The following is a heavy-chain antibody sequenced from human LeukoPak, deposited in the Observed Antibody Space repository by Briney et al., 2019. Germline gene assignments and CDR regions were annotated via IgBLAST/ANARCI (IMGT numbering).Heavy chain of an antibody. CDR2: IYPGDPDI. CDR3: ARQMSVAGWPSHFDH. CDR1: EYSFTSTW. D-gene: IGHD6-19*01. V-gene: IGHV5-51*01. J-gene: IGHJ4*02. Sequence: GESLKISCKGSEYSFTSTWIGWVRQMPGKGLEWMGIIYPGDPDIRYSPSFQGQVTISADKSISTAYLQWSSLKVSDTAMYYCARQMSVAGWPSHFDHWGQGTLVTVSS.